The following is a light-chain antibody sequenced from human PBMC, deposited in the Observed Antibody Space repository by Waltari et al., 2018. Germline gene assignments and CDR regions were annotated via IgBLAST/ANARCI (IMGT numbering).Light chain of an antibody. CDR1: QSVSSN. CDR3: EQYNNWPPWT. Sequence: EIVMTQSPATLSVSLGERATLPCRASQSVSSNLAWYQQKPGQAPRRLIYGASTRATGSPARCSGSGSGTEFTLTISSLQSEDFAVYYCEQYNNWPPWTFGQGTKVEIK. J-gene: IGKJ1*01. V-gene: IGKV3D-15*01. CDR2: GAS.